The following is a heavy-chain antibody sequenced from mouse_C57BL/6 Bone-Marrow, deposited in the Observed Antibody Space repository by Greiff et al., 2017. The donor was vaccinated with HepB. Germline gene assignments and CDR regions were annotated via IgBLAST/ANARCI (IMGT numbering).Heavy chain of an antibody. CDR2: ISDGGSYT. CDR3: ARPYGSSPFAY. Sequence: EVQRVESGGGLVKPGGSLKLSCAASGFTFSSYAMSWVRQTPEKRLEWVATISDGGSYTYYPDNVKGRFTISRDNAKNNLYLQMSHLKSEDTAMYYCARPYGSSPFAYWGQGTLVTVSA. J-gene: IGHJ3*01. V-gene: IGHV5-4*01. D-gene: IGHD1-1*01. CDR1: GFTFSSYA.